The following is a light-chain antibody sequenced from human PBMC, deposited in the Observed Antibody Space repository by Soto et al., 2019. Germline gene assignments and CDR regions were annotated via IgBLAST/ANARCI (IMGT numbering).Light chain of an antibody. V-gene: IGKV3-20*01. Sequence: EIVLTQSPGTLSLSPGERATLSCRASQSVSSSYLAWYQQKPGQAPRLLIYEASSRATGIPDRFSGSGSGTDFTLTISRLEPEDFAVYYCQQYGSSAWTFGQGTKVEIK. J-gene: IGKJ1*01. CDR1: QSVSSSY. CDR3: QQYGSSAWT. CDR2: EAS.